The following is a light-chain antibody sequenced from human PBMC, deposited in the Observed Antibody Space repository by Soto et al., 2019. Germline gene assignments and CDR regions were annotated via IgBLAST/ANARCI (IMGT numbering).Light chain of an antibody. CDR2: GAS. CDR3: QQYNNWPPRT. V-gene: IGKV3-20*01. J-gene: IGKJ1*01. Sequence: EIVLTQSPGTLSLSPGDSATLSCRASQTVISDYLTWYQQTPGQAPRLLIYGASSRATDTPDRFSGRGSGTDFSLTISRLEPGDFAVYYCQQYNNWPPRTFGQGTKVEIK. CDR1: QTVISDY.